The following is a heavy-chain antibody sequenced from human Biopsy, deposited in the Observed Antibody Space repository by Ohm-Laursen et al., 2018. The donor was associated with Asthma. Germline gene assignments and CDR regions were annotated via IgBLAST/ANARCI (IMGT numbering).Heavy chain of an antibody. J-gene: IGHJ2*01. Sequence: SETLSLTCTVSGGSVSSGSYYWSWIRQPPGKGLAWVSYISYSGGTDYNPSLKSRLTISMDTSKSQFSLKLSSVTAADTAVYYCARVPTTLRYFDLWGRGTLVTVSS. V-gene: IGHV4-61*01. CDR2: ISYSGGT. CDR1: GGSVSSGSYY. CDR3: ARVPTTLRYFDL. D-gene: IGHD2-15*01.